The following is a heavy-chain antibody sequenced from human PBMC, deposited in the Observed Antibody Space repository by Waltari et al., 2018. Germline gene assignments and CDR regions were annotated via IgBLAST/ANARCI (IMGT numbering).Heavy chain of an antibody. J-gene: IGHJ6*03. CDR3: ARVRVSTDRYYYYYYMDV. CDR2: TTTSVST. Sequence: QVQLQESGPGLVKPSETLSLTCTVSGGSISSYYWSWIRQPPGKGLEWIGYTTTSVSTNYNPSLKSRITISVATTKNQSSLKQSSVPAADTAVYYCARVRVSTDRYYYYYYMDVWGKGTTVTVSS. D-gene: IGHD3-10*01. CDR1: GGSISSYY. V-gene: IGHV4-4*09.